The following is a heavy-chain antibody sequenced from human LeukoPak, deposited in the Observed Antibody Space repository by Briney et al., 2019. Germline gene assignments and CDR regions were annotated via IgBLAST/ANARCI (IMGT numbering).Heavy chain of an antibody. CDR3: GGDTAMDLIFDY. CDR2: ISGSGGST. J-gene: IGHJ4*02. CDR1: GFTFSSYA. V-gene: IGHV3-23*01. Sequence: SGGSLRLSCAASGFTFSSYAMSWVRQAPGKGLEWVSAISGSGGSTYYADSVKGRFTISRDNSKNTLYLQINSLRAEDTAVHYCGGDTAMDLIFDYWGQGTLVTVSS. D-gene: IGHD5-18*01.